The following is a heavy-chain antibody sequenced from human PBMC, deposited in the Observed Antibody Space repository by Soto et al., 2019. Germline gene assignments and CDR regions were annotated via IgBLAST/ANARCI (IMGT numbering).Heavy chain of an antibody. D-gene: IGHD3-9*01. CDR2: INAGSGDT. V-gene: IGHV1-3*05. CDR3: GTSDWAW. J-gene: IGHJ4*02. CDR1: GYTFSAYA. Sequence: HLLQSGAEEKKPGASVKVSCKASGYTFSAYAIHWVRRAPGQGLQWVGWINAGSGDTRYSPKFQGRLIITRDTSASTAYMELSSLRPNETAMFYCGTSDWAWWGQGTLVTVSS.